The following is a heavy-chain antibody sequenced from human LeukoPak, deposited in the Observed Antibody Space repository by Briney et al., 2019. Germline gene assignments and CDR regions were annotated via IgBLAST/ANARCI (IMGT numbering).Heavy chain of an antibody. J-gene: IGHJ6*02. CDR1: GFTFSNAW. Sequence: PGGSLRLSCAASGFTFSNAWMSWVRQAPGKGLEWVGRIQSATDGGTTDYAAPVKGRFTISRDDSKNTLYLQMNSLETEDTAVYYCTTKEQWLVRNYYYYYGMDVWGQGTTVTVSS. D-gene: IGHD6-19*01. V-gene: IGHV3-15*01. CDR3: TTKEQWLVRNYYYYYGMDV. CDR2: IQSATDGGTT.